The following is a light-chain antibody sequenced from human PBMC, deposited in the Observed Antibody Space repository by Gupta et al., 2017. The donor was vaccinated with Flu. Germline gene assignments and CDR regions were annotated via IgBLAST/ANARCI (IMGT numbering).Light chain of an antibody. Sequence: PSSLSASVGDRVTITCRASQRISNYLDWYQQKPGNAPSLLIYAASTVQSGVPSRFSGSGSGTDFTLTISRRQPEDFATYYCQHRDSTPRTFGQGTKLDIE. CDR2: AAS. J-gene: IGKJ2*01. CDR1: QRISNY. CDR3: QHRDSTPRT. V-gene: IGKV1-39*01.